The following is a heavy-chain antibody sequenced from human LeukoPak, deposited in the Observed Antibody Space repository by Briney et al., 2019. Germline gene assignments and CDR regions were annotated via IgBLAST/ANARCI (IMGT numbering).Heavy chain of an antibody. CDR3: ARVVVVITNDAFDI. Sequence: GGSLRLSCAASGFSFSDNYMSWIRQAPGKGLEWVSYISNSGSYTNYPDSVKGRFTISRDNAKNSLYLQMNSLRAEDTAVYYCARVVVVITNDAFDIWGQGTMVTVSS. CDR2: ISNSGSYT. V-gene: IGHV3-11*05. D-gene: IGHD3-22*01. CDR1: GFSFSDNY. J-gene: IGHJ3*02.